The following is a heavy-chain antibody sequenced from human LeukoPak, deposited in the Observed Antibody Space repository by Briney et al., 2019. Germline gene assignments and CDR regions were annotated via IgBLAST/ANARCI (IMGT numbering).Heavy chain of an antibody. CDR2: IKQDGSEK. D-gene: IGHD6-19*01. CDR3: ARSLVYSSGWYGY. CDR1: GFTFSSYW. Sequence: GGSMRLSCAASGFTFSSYWMSWVRQAPGKGLERVANIKQDGSEKYYVDSVKGRFTISRDNAKNSLYLQMNSLRAEDTAVYYCARSLVYSSGWYGYWGQGTLVTVSS. J-gene: IGHJ4*02. V-gene: IGHV3-7*01.